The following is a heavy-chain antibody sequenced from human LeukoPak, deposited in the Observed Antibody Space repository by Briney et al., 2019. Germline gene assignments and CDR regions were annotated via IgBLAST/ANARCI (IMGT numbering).Heavy chain of an antibody. CDR1: GFTFSSYD. CDR3: ARAAGEGAFDY. J-gene: IGHJ4*02. D-gene: IGHD1-26*01. Sequence: PGGSLRLSCAASGFTFSSYDMHWVRQATGKGLEWVSAIGTAGDTYYPGSVKGRFTISRENAKNSLYLQMNSLRAEDTAVYYCARAAGEGAFDYWSQGTLVTVSS. V-gene: IGHV3-13*01. CDR2: IGTAGDT.